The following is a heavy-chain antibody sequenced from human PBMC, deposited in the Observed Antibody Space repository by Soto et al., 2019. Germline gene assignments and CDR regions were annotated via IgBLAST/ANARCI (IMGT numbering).Heavy chain of an antibody. Sequence: PSETLSLTCTVSGGSISSSSYYWGWIRQPPGKGLEWIGSIYYSGSTYYNPSLKSRVTISVDTSKNQFSLKLSSVTAADTAVYYCARETRDYYDSSGSQSGGLDYWGQGTLVTVSS. CDR1: GGSISSSSYY. J-gene: IGHJ4*02. V-gene: IGHV4-39*02. CDR3: ARETRDYYDSSGSQSGGLDY. D-gene: IGHD3-22*01. CDR2: IYYSGST.